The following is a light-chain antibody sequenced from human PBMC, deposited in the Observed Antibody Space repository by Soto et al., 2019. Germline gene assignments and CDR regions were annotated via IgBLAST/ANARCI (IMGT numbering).Light chain of an antibody. CDR3: QQSFSTPRT. V-gene: IGKV1-39*01. CDR2: GAS. CDR1: QTISTY. J-gene: IGKJ1*01. Sequence: DIQMTQSAAPLSSSVGCRVTSTCRASQTISTYLNWYQQKPGKAPKLLIYGASSLQSGVPSRFSGSGSGTDFTLTISSLQPEDFRTYYCQQSFSTPRTFGQGTKVDI.